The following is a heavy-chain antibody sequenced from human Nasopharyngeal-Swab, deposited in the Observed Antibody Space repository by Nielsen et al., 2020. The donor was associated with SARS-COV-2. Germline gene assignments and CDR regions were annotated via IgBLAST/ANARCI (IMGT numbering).Heavy chain of an antibody. D-gene: IGHD6-19*01. V-gene: IGHV4-34*01. CDR1: GGSFSGYY. CDR2: INHSGST. CDR3: ARWSVAQTPQPYGMDV. J-gene: IGHJ6*02. Sequence: SETLSLTCAVYGGSFSGYYWSWIRQPPGKGLEWIGEINHSGSTNYNPSLKSRVTISVGTSKNQFSLKLSSVTAADTAVYYCARWSVAQTPQPYGMDVWGQGTTVTVSS.